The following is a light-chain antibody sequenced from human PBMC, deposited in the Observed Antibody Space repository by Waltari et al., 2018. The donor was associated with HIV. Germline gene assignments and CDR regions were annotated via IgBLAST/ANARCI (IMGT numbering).Light chain of an antibody. V-gene: IGKV1-17*01. CDR3: LQYNSYPFT. J-gene: IGKJ4*01. CDR1: QGIRNA. CDR2: AAS. Sequence: DIQMTQSPSSLSTSVGDRITITCRASQGIRNALGWYQQKPGKAPKRLIYAASSLQSGVPSRFSGSGSGTEFTLTISSLQPEDFATYYCLQYNSYPFTFGGGTKVEIK.